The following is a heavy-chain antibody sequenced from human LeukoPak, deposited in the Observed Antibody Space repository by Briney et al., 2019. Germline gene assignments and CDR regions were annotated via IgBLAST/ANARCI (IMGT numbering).Heavy chain of an antibody. V-gene: IGHV3-43*02. CDR1: GFAFDNYA. Sequence: GGSLRLSCAASGFAFDNYAMLWVRQAPGKGLEWLSLISGDGGGTYYADSVKGRFTVSRDNSKNSLYLQMNSLTTEDTALYYCATYSSAWRSFDYWGQGTLVTVSS. D-gene: IGHD6-19*01. J-gene: IGHJ4*02. CDR2: ISGDGGGT. CDR3: ATYSSAWRSFDY.